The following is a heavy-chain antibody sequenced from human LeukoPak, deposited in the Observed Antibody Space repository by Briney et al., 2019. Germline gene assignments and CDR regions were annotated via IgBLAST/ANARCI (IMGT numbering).Heavy chain of an antibody. CDR3: GSQIRTNYRDQSGYMDG. V-gene: IGHV4-59*08. D-gene: IGHD2-8*01. Sequence: SETLSLTCTVSGGSISSYYWNWIRQAPGKGLEWIGLIYYSGTTNYNPALKSRLTMSVDTSKNQFSLNLTSVTAADTAVYFCGSQIRTNYRDQSGYMDGWGKGTTVSVS. J-gene: IGHJ6*03. CDR1: GGSISSYY. CDR2: IYYSGTT.